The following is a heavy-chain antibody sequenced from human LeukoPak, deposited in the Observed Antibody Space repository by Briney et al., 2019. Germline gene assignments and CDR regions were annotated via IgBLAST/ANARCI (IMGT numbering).Heavy chain of an antibody. CDR1: GYTFTSYD. V-gene: IGHV1-8*01. D-gene: IGHD4-17*01. J-gene: IGHJ5*02. Sequence: ASVKVSCEASGYTFTSYDINWVRQATGQGLEWMGWMNPNSGNTGYAQKFQGRVTMTRNTSISTAYMELSSLRSEDTAVYYCARGNGDRTEGENWFDPWGQGTLVTVSS. CDR2: MNPNSGNT. CDR3: ARGNGDRTEGENWFDP.